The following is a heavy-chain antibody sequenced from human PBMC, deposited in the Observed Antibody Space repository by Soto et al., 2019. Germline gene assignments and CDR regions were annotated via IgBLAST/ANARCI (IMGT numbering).Heavy chain of an antibody. J-gene: IGHJ6*02. D-gene: IGHD3-10*01. CDR3: AKDHRIWGRLVEYMDV. V-gene: IGHV3-23*01. CDR2: ISGSGVST. Sequence: GGSLRLSCAASGFTFSSYALGWVRQAPGRGLECVSAISGSGVSTFYADSVKGRFTISRDTSKNTLYLQMNTLTAEDTAVYYCAKDHRIWGRLVEYMDVWARGPRSPSP. CDR1: GFTFSSYA.